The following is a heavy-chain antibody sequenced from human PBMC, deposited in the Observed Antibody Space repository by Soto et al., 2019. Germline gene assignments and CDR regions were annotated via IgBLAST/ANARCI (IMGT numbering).Heavy chain of an antibody. J-gene: IGHJ6*02. D-gene: IGHD3-3*01. CDR2: IYYSGST. V-gene: IGHV4-31*02. CDR3: ARATYYDFWSGEIYYYYGMDV. Sequence: SETLSLTCTVSGGSISSGGYYWIWIRQHPGKGLEWIGYIYYSGSTYYNPSLKSRVTISVDTSKNQFSLKLSSVTAADTAVYYCARATYYDFWSGEIYYYYGMDVWGQGTTVTVS. CDR1: GGSISSGGYY.